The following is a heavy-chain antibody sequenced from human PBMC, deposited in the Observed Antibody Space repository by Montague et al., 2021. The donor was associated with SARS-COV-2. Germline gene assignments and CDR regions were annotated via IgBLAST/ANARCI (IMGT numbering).Heavy chain of an antibody. V-gene: IGHV3-11*06. Sequence: SLRLSCAASGFIFSDYYMSWIRQAPGKGLEWISYISSRSSYTKYADPVKGRFTISRDNAKNSLYMQMNSLRAEDTAVYYCARVLGGDYPDYWGQGTLVTVSS. D-gene: IGHD3-16*01. J-gene: IGHJ4*02. CDR2: ISSRSSYT. CDR1: GFIFSDYY. CDR3: ARVLGGDYPDY.